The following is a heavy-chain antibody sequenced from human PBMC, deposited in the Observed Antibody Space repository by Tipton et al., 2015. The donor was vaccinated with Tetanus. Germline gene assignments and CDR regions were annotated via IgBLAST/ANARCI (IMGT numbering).Heavy chain of an antibody. Sequence: GLVKPSETLSLTCAVSGESFSGHYWSWIRQAPGKGLEWVGEISASGSTNYNPSLESRITMSVDKSENQFFLKVNSVTAADTAVYYCAAAVSTGTDDAFDIWGQGTMVTVSS. V-gene: IGHV4-34*10. CDR3: AAAVSTGTDDAFDI. D-gene: IGHD3-9*01. J-gene: IGHJ3*02. CDR1: GESFSGHY. CDR2: ISASGST.